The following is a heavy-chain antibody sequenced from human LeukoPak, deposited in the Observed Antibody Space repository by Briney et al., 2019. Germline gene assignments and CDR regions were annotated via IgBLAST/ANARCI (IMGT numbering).Heavy chain of an antibody. CDR1: GFAFSSYT. CDR2: ISGSGGST. Sequence: GGSLRLSCAASGFAFSSYTMGWVRQAPGKGLEWVSAISGSGGSTYYADSVKGRFTISRDNSKNTLYVQMNSLRAEDTAVYYCAKKTSYCGGDCYPYYFDYWGQGTLVTVSS. D-gene: IGHD2-21*02. J-gene: IGHJ4*02. CDR3: AKKTSYCGGDCYPYYFDY. V-gene: IGHV3-23*01.